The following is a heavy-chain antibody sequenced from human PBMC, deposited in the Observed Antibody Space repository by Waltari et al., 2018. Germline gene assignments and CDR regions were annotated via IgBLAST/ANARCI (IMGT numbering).Heavy chain of an antibody. CDR1: GFTFSSYG. CDR3: ASGPYSGYDVDY. V-gene: IGHV3-30*03. J-gene: IGHJ4*02. D-gene: IGHD5-12*01. Sequence: QVQLVESGGGVVQPGRSLRLSCAASGFTFSSYGMHWVRQAPGKGLEWGAVISYDRSNKYYADCVKGRFTRARDKSKNTRYLQMNSRRAEDTAVYYWASGPYSGYDVDYWGQGTLVTVSS. CDR2: ISYDRSNK.